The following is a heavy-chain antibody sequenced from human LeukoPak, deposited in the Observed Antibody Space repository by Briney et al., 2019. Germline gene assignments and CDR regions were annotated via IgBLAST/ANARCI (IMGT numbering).Heavy chain of an antibody. J-gene: IGHJ4*02. V-gene: IGHV4-61*01. CDR3: ARSYCSGGSCYSFLGN. CDR1: GGSVSSGSYY. D-gene: IGHD2-15*01. Sequence: SETLSLTCTVSGGSVSSGSYYWSWIRQPPGKGLEWIGYIYYSGSTNYNPSLKSRVTISVGTSKNQFSLKLSSVTAADTAVYYCARSYCSGGSCYSFLGNWGQGTLVTVSS. CDR2: IYYSGST.